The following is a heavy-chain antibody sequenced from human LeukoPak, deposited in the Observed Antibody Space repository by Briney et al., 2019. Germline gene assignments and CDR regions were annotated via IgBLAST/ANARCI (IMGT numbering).Heavy chain of an antibody. D-gene: IGHD2-15*01. J-gene: IGHJ5*02. CDR1: GFTFRSYW. CDR3: ARDLVGLPLET. CDR2: INGDGSST. V-gene: IGHV3-74*01. Sequence: GGSLRLSCEASGFTFRSYWMHWVRQAPGKGLVWVSRINGDGSSTSYADSVKGRFTISRDNAKNSLYLQMNGLRAEDTAVYYCARDLVGLPLETWGQGTLVTVSS.